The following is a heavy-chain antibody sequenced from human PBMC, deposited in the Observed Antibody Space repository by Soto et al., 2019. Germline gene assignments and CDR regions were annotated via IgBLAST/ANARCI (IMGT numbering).Heavy chain of an antibody. D-gene: IGHD3-10*01. J-gene: IGHJ5*02. CDR2: IYYSGST. Sequence: QVQLQESGPGLVKPSQTLSLTCTVSGGSISSGGYYWSWIRQHPGKGLEWIGYIYYSGSTYYNPSPKSRVTISVDTSKNHFSLKLSSVTAADTAVYYCARGQYYYGSGSFIWFDPWGQGTLVTVSS. CDR3: ARGQYYYGSGSFIWFDP. V-gene: IGHV4-31*03. CDR1: GGSISSGGYY.